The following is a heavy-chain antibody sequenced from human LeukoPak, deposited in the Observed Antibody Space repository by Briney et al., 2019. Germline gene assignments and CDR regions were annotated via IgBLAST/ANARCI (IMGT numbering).Heavy chain of an antibody. Sequence: GGSFRLSCGASGFTFNNYWMHWVRQAPGMGLVWVSRINSDGSGTTYADSVKGRVTISRDNAKNTLYLQMNSLRAEDAAVYYCARGKDGVWAFDIWGQGTTVTVSS. V-gene: IGHV3-74*01. D-gene: IGHD3-16*01. J-gene: IGHJ3*02. CDR3: ARGKDGVWAFDI. CDR1: GFTFNNYW. CDR2: INSDGSGT.